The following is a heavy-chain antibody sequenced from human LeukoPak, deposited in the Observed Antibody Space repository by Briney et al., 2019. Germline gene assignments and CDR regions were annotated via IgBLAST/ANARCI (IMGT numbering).Heavy chain of an antibody. J-gene: IGHJ3*02. CDR3: ATTTSGGDAFDI. D-gene: IGHD1-26*01. CDR2: IYYSGST. Sequence: LRLSCAASGFTFSSYAMSWVRQPPGKGLEWIGYIYYSGSTYYNPSLKSRVTISVDTSKNQFSLKLSSVTAADTAVYYCATTTSGGDAFDIWGQGTMVTVSS. V-gene: IGHV4-30-4*08. CDR1: GFTFSSYA.